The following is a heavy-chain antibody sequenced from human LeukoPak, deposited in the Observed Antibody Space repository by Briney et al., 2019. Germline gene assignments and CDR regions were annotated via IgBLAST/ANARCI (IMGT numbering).Heavy chain of an antibody. Sequence: SQTLSLTCTVSGGSISSGSYYWSWIRQPPGKGLEWIGEINHSGSTNYNPSLKSRVTISVDTSKNQFSLKLSSVTAADTAMYYCARSPARGSGSYYNVGKRPFDYWGQGTLVTVSS. CDR2: INHSGST. J-gene: IGHJ4*02. V-gene: IGHV4-39*07. D-gene: IGHD3-10*01. CDR1: GGSISSGSYY. CDR3: ARSPARGSGSYYNVGKRPFDY.